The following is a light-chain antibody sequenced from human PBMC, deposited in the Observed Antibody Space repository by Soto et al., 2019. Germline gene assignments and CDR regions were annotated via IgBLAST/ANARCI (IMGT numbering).Light chain of an antibody. Sequence: DIQMTQSPSTLSASVGDRVTITCRASKSISRWLAWYQQKPGKAPKLLIYDASSLESGVPSRFSGSGSGTEVTLTISSLQPDDFAYDSCQQYNSYPWTLGQGTKVEIK. CDR1: KSISRW. CDR2: DAS. V-gene: IGKV1-5*01. J-gene: IGKJ1*01. CDR3: QQYNSYPWT.